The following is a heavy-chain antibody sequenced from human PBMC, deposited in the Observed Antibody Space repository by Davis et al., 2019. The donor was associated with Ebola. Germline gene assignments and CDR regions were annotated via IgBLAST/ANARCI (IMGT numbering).Heavy chain of an antibody. J-gene: IGHJ4*02. CDR1: GGSISSYY. V-gene: IGHV4-59*12. CDR3: ARAALLWFRGTFDY. CDR2: IYYSGST. Sequence: PSETLSLTCTVSGGSISSYYWSWIRQPPGKGLEWIGYIYYSGSTNYNPSLKSRVTISVDTSKNQFSLKLSSVTAADTAVYYCARAALLWFRGTFDYWGQGTLVTVSS. D-gene: IGHD3-10*01.